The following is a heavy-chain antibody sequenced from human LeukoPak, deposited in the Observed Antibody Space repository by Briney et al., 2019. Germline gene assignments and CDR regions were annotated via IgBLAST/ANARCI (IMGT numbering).Heavy chain of an antibody. CDR2: ISSRGGST. J-gene: IGHJ4*02. D-gene: IGHD6-19*01. CDR3: ARDWGSGWYFDY. CDR1: GITFTTHA. Sequence: GGSLRLSCAASGITFTTHAMNWVRQAPGKGLERVSVISSRGGSTYYADSVKGRFTISRDNSKNTLYLQVNSLRVEDTAVYYCARDWGSGWYFDYWGQGTLVTVSS. V-gene: IGHV3-23*01.